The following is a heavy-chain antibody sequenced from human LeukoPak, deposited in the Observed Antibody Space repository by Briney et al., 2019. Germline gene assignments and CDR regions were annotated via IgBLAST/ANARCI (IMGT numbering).Heavy chain of an antibody. CDR2: IYYSGST. CDR1: GGSISSSIYY. J-gene: IGHJ4*02. V-gene: IGHV4-39*07. Sequence: SETLSLTCTVSGGSISSSIYYWGWIRQPPGTGLEWIGSIYYSGSTYYNPSLKSRVTISVDTSKNQFSLKLGSVTAADTAVYYCARGAPGGNDYGDYWGQGTLVTVSS. CDR3: ARGAPGGNDYGDY.